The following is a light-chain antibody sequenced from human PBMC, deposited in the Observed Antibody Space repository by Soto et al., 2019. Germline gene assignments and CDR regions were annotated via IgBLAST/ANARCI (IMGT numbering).Light chain of an antibody. J-gene: IGLJ2*01. V-gene: IGLV2-8*01. CDR3: SSYGARDAMI. Sequence: QSALTQPPSASGSPGQSVTISCTGTSSDVGAYDRVSWFQQHPGKAPKLMISGVTDRTSGVPYRFSGSKSGNTASLTVSGLQAEDEAEYFCSSYGARDAMIFGRGTKLTVL. CDR1: SSDVGAYDR. CDR2: GVT.